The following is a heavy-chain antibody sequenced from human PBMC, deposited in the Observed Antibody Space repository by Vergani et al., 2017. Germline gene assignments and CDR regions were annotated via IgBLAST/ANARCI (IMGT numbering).Heavy chain of an antibody. J-gene: IGHJ5*02. D-gene: IGHD3-10*01. Sequence: QVQLVESGGGVVQTGRSLRLSCAASGFTFSSYAMHWVRQAPGKGLEWVAVISYDGSNKYYADSVKGRFTISRDNSKNTLYLQMNSLRAEDTAVYYCARDRTQGLLWFGELSDPWGQGTLVTVSS. CDR3: ARDRTQGLLWFGELSDP. CDR2: ISYDGSNK. CDR1: GFTFSSYA. V-gene: IGHV3-30*01.